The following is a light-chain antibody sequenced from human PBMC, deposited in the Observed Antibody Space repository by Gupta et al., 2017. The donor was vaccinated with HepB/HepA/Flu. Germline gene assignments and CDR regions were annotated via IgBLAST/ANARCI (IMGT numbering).Light chain of an antibody. CDR3: QQFNSYPIT. Sequence: DIQLTQSSSFLSASVGDRVTITCRASQDINSYLIWYQQKPGKAPTLLIYSASTLQGGVPSRFSGSGSGTEFTLTISSLQPEDFATYYCQQFNSYPITFGQGTRLDIK. J-gene: IGKJ5*01. CDR1: QDINSY. V-gene: IGKV1-9*01. CDR2: SAS.